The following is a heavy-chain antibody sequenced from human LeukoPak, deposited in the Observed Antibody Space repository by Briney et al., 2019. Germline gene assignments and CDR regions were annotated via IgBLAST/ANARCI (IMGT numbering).Heavy chain of an antibody. CDR1: GGTFSSYA. D-gene: IGHD3-9*01. J-gene: IGHJ4*02. V-gene: IGHV1-69*13. Sequence: GASVKASCKASGGTFSSYAISWVRQAPGQGLEWMGGIIPIFGTANYAQKFQGRVTITADESTSTAYMELSSLRSEDTAVYYCARERVLRYLGVGYWGQGTLVTVSS. CDR3: ARERVLRYLGVGY. CDR2: IIPIFGTA.